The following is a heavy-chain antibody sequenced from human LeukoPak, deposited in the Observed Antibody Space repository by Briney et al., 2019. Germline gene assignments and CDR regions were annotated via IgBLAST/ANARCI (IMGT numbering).Heavy chain of an antibody. J-gene: IGHJ4*02. CDR1: GFTFSNYS. CDR2: ISSSSSTI. V-gene: IGHV3-48*01. CDR3: ARDLYDILTGTKGGVDY. D-gene: IGHD3-9*01. Sequence: GGSLRLSCAASGFTFSNYSMNWVRQAPGKGLEWVSYISSSSSTIYYAHSVKGRFTISRDNAKNSLYLQMNSLRAEDTAVYYCARDLYDILTGTKGGVDYWGQGTLVTVSS.